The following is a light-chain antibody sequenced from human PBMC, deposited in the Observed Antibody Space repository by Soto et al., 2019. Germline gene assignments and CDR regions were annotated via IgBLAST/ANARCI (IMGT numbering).Light chain of an antibody. CDR3: SSYTSSTAYV. V-gene: IGLV2-14*01. Sequence: ALTQPASVSGSPGQSITISCTGTSSDVGGYNYVSWYQLHPGKAPKLILYEVTNRPSGVSDRFSGSKSGNTASLTISGLQAEDEADYYCSSYTSSTAYVFGTGTKVTVL. CDR1: SSDVGGYNY. J-gene: IGLJ1*01. CDR2: EVT.